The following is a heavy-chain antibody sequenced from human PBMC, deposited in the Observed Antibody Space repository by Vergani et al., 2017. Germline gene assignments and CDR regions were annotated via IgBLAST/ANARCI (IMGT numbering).Heavy chain of an antibody. D-gene: IGHD3-9*01. CDR2: IYSTGST. Sequence: QVQLEESGPGLVKPSETLSLTCTVSGGSFYTYYWSWIRQSPGKGLEWIGYIYSTGSTNYNPSLNSRVTMSVDTSKNQFSLKLRSVTAADTAVYFCARVMYRDEASTGYRLEGMDIWGQGTMVTVSS. CDR1: GGSFYTYY. J-gene: IGHJ3*02. CDR3: ARVMYRDEASTGYRLEGMDI. V-gene: IGHV4-59*13.